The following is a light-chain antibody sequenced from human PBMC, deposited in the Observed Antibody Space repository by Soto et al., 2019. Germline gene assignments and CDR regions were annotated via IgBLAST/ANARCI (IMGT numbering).Light chain of an antibody. CDR3: CSYAGNYNDV. CDR2: DVT. Sequence: QSALTQPRSVSGSPGQSVTISCTGTSSDVGGYNHVSWYQHRPDRAPKLMIYDVTNPPSGVPDRFTGSKSGNTASLTISGLQADDEADYYCCSYAGNYNDVFGIGTKLTVL. V-gene: IGLV2-11*01. CDR1: SSDVGGYNH. J-gene: IGLJ1*01.